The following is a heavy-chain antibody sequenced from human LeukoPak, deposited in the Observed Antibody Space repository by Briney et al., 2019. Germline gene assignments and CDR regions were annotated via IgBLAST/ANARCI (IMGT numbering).Heavy chain of an antibody. V-gene: IGHV1-8*01. CDR1: GYTFTSYD. CDR2: MNPNSGNT. J-gene: IGHJ4*02. CDR3: ARPLSFYGSGSYDY. Sequence: ASVKVSCKASGYTFTSYDINWVRQATGQGLEWMGWMNPNSGNTGYAQKFQGRVTTTRNTSISTAYMELSSLRSEDTAVYYCARPLSFYGSGSYDYWGQGTLVTVSS. D-gene: IGHD3-10*01.